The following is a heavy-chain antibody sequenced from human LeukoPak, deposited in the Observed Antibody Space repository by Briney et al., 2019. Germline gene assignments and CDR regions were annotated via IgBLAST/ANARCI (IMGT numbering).Heavy chain of an antibody. CDR3: AREGDCSGGSCYPAWGHFDY. J-gene: IGHJ4*02. CDR2: ISSSGSTI. CDR1: GFTFSDYY. Sequence: GGSLRLSCAASGFTFSDYYMSWIRQAPGKGLEWVSYISSSGSTIYYADSVKGRFTISRDNAKNSLYLQMNSLRAEDTAVYYCAREGDCSGGSCYPAWGHFDYWGQGTLVTVSS. D-gene: IGHD2-15*01. V-gene: IGHV3-11*01.